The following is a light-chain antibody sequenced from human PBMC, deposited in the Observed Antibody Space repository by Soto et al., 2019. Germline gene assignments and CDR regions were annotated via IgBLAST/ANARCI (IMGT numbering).Light chain of an antibody. J-gene: IGKJ1*01. CDR3: QQYNNWLRT. Sequence: EIVMTQSPATLSVSPEERATLSCRASQSVSSNLAWYQQKPGQAPRLLIYGASTRATGIPARFSGSGSEKEFILTFSSLQSEDFAVYYCQQYNNWLRTFGQGTKV. CDR1: QSVSSN. CDR2: GAS. V-gene: IGKV3-15*01.